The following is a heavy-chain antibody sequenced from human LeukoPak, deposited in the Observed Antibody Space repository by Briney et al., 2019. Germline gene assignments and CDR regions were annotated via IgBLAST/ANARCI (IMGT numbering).Heavy chain of an antibody. CDR3: ARQATTIAGTPPSMDV. V-gene: IGHV4-59*08. J-gene: IGHJ6*02. D-gene: IGHD1-20*01. CDR1: GGSLSSYY. Sequence: SETLSLTCTVSGGSLSSYYWSWIRQPPGKGLEGIGYIYYSGSTNYNPSLKSRVTISVDTSKNQFSLTLSSVTAAATAVYYCARQATTIAGTPPSMDVCVQASTVSV. CDR2: IYYSGST.